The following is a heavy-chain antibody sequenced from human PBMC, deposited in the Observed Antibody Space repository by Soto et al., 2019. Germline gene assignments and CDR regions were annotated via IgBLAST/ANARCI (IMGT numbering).Heavy chain of an antibody. J-gene: IGHJ4*02. V-gene: IGHV3-21*01. CDR3: ARDRVYCTTTTCSLDY. CDR1: GFTFSRHS. Sequence: PGGSLRLSCAASGFTFSRHSMNWVRQAPGKGLEWVSSIGPSSNDIYYADSLKGRFTISRDNAKNSLYLQMNSLRAEDTAVYYCARDRVYCTTTTCSLDYWGQGTLVTVSS. CDR2: IGPSSNDI. D-gene: IGHD2-2*01.